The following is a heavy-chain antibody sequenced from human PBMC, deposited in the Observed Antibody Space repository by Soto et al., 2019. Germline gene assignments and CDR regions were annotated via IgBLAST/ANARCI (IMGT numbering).Heavy chain of an antibody. CDR1: GYTFTSYG. J-gene: IGHJ4*02. V-gene: IGHV1-18*01. Sequence: ASVKVSCKASGYTFTSYGISWVRQAPGQGLEWMGWISAYNGNTNYAQKFQGRVTITADESTSTAYMELSSLRSEDTAVYYCAFKVPIAAAVAYFDYWGQGTLVTVSS. CDR2: ISAYNGNT. D-gene: IGHD6-13*01. CDR3: AFKVPIAAAVAYFDY.